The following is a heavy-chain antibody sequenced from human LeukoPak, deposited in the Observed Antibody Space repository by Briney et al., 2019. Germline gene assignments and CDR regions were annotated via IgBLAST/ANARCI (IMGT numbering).Heavy chain of an antibody. CDR3: ARGRSGSY. J-gene: IGHJ4*02. Sequence: GGSLRFSCAASGCTFSNYAMSWVRQAPGKGLEWVANIKQDGSEKYYVDSVKGRFTISRDNTKNSLYLQMNSLRVEDTVVYYCARGRSGSYWGQGTLITVSS. CDR2: IKQDGSEK. CDR1: GCTFSNYA. V-gene: IGHV3-7*01.